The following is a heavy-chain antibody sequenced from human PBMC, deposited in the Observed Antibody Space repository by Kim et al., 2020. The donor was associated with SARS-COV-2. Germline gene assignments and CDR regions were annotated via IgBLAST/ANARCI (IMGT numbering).Heavy chain of an antibody. CDR1: GYTFTSYY. D-gene: IGHD3-10*01. CDR2: INPSGGST. Sequence: ASVKVSCKASGYTFTSYYMHWVRQAPGQGLEWMGIINPSGGSTSYAQKFQGRVTMTRDTSTSTVYMELSSLRSEDTAVYYCARWGGLRITMVRGATGMDVWGQGTTVTVSS. CDR3: ARWGGLRITMVRGATGMDV. V-gene: IGHV1-46*01. J-gene: IGHJ6*02.